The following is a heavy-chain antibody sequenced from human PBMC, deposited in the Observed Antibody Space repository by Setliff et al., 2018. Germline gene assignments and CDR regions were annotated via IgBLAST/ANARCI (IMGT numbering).Heavy chain of an antibody. Sequence: GGPVTRTTTFWGWVRQTPGKGLEWIGSTYDSGSTYYNPSLNSRVTISEDTSKNQFSLKLTSVTAADAAVYYCARAAVTSGARADYFDNWGRGTLVTVSS. CDR2: TYDSGST. J-gene: IGHJ4*02. D-gene: IGHD4-17*01. V-gene: IGHV4-39*07. CDR1: GGPVTRTTTF. CDR3: ARAAVTSGARADYFDN.